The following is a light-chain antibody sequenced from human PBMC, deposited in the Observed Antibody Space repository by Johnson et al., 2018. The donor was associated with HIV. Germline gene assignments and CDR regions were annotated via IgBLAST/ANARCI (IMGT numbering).Light chain of an antibody. J-gene: IGLJ1*01. Sequence: QSVLTQPPSVSAAPGQKVTISCSGSSSNIGRNYVSWYQQLPGTAPKLLIFDNNKRPSGIPDRFSASKSGTSATLGITGLQTGDEADYYCGTWDSSLSAYVFGPGTNVTVL. CDR1: SSNIGRNY. CDR2: DNN. CDR3: GTWDSSLSAYV. V-gene: IGLV1-51*01.